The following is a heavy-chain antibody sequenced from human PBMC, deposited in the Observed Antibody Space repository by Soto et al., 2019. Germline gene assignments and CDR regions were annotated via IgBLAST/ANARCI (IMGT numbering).Heavy chain of an antibody. V-gene: IGHV4-39*07. Sequence: SETLSLTCTVSGGSISSSSYYWGWIRQPPGKGLEWIGSIYYSGSTNYNPSLKSRVTISVDTSKNQFSLKLSSVTAADTAVYYCARDRITMVRGVFYGMDVWGQGTTVTVSS. D-gene: IGHD3-10*01. CDR2: IYYSGST. J-gene: IGHJ6*02. CDR1: GGSISSSSYY. CDR3: ARDRITMVRGVFYGMDV.